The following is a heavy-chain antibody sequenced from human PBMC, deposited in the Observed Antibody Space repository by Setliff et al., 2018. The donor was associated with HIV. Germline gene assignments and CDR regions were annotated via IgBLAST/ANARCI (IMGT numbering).Heavy chain of an antibody. J-gene: IGHJ6*03. Sequence: SVKVSCKASGGTFSSYAISLVRQAPGQGLEWMGGIIPIFGTANYAQKFQGRVTITTDESTSTAYMELSSLRSEDTAVYYCARALWAVAGTGYYYYYVDVWGKGTTVTVSS. V-gene: IGHV1-69*05. D-gene: IGHD6-19*01. CDR3: ARALWAVAGTGYYYYYVDV. CDR2: IIPIFGTA. CDR1: GGTFSSYA.